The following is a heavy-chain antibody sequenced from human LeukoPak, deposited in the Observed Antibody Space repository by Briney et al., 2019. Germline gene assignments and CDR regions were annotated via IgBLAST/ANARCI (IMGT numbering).Heavy chain of an antibody. Sequence: PGGSLRLSCAASGFTFSSYAMSWVRQAPGKGLEWVSAISGSGGSTYYADSVKGRLTISRDNSKNTLYLQMNSLRAEDTAVYYCAKLGSGYYQGYFQHWGQGTLVTVSS. D-gene: IGHD3-22*01. CDR3: AKLGSGYYQGYFQH. J-gene: IGHJ1*01. CDR1: GFTFSSYA. V-gene: IGHV3-23*01. CDR2: ISGSGGST.